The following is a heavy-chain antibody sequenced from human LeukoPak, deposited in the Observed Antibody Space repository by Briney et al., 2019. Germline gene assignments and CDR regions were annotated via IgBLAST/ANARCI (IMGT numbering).Heavy chain of an antibody. V-gene: IGHV4-39*07. J-gene: IGHJ5*02. CDR2: IYYSGST. D-gene: IGHD3-22*01. CDR1: GGSISSSSYY. CDR3: ARDGNYYDSSGYLAFDP. Sequence: SETLSLTCTVSGGSISSSSYYWGWIRQPPGKGLEWIGSIYYSGSTYYNPSLKSRVTISVDTSKNQFSLKLSSVTAADTAVYYCARDGNYYDSSGYLAFDPWGQGTLVTVSS.